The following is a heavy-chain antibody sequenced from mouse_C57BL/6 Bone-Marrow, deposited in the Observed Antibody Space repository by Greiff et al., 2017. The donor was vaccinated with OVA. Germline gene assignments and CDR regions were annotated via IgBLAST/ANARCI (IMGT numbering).Heavy chain of an antibody. CDR2: IYPGSGSN. Sequence: QVQLQQPGAELVKPGASVKMSCKASGYTFTSYWITWVKQRPGQGLEWIGDIYPGSGSNKYNEKFKSKATMTVDTSSSTAYMQLSSLTSEDSAVYYCASRAFHLLLRDYYAMDYWGQGTSVTVSS. CDR1: GYTFTSYW. D-gene: IGHD1-1*01. CDR3: ASRAFHLLLRDYYAMDY. J-gene: IGHJ4*01. V-gene: IGHV1-55*01.